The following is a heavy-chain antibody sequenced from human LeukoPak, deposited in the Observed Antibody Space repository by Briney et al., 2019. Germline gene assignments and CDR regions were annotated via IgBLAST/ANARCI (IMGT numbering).Heavy chain of an antibody. CDR2: ITRSGDTI. V-gene: IGHV3-48*03. CDR1: GFTFSSYE. J-gene: IGHJ4*02. D-gene: IGHD6-13*01. Sequence: PGGSLRLSCAASGFTFSSYEMHWVRQAPGKGLEWVSYITRSGDTIYYADSVKGRFTISRDNAKNSLYLQMNSLRAEDTAVYYCARDQPSSWHYFDYWGQGTVLTVSS. CDR3: ARDQPSSWHYFDY.